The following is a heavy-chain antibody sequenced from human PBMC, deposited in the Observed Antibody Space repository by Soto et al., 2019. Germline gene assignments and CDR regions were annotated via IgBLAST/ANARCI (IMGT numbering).Heavy chain of an antibody. Sequence: QVQLQESGPGLVKPSQTLSLTCTVSGDSISSGDYYWSWLRQTPGRGLEWIGFIHNTGRAYYNPSLQSRLTISVDTSKNQFSLSQSSLAAADAAMYYCARAWAGGTYLADYWGQGTLVTVSS. V-gene: IGHV4-30-4*01. CDR1: GDSISSGDYY. CDR2: IHNTGRA. D-gene: IGHD7-27*01. J-gene: IGHJ4*02. CDR3: ARAWAGGTYLADY.